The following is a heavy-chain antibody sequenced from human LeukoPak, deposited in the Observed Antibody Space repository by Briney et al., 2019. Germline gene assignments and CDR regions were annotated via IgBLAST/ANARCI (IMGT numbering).Heavy chain of an antibody. D-gene: IGHD2-15*01. CDR1: GGSFNDNY. CDR3: ARGGLSPDY. V-gene: IGHV4-34*01. CDR2: INQSGSS. J-gene: IGHJ4*02. Sequence: PSETLSLTCAVYGGSFNDNYWSWIRQPPGKGLEWIGEINQSGSSHYNPSLKSRVTISVDTSKNQISLKLSSVTAADTAVYYCARGGLSPDYWGQGTLVTVSS.